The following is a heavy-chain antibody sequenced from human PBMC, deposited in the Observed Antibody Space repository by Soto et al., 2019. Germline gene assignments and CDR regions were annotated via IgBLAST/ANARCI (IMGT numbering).Heavy chain of an antibody. CDR2: INPNSGGT. V-gene: IGHV1-2*02. CDR3: AREITGENDGYYYYGMDV. J-gene: IGHJ6*04. CDR1: RYSITCNS. Sequence: AKPSSKERRYSITCNSMRWPHHSTRQGLEWMGWINPNSGGTNYAQKLQGRVTMTRDTSISTAYMELSRLRSDDTAVYYCAREITGENDGYYYYGMDVWGKGTTVTVTS. D-gene: IGHD7-27*01.